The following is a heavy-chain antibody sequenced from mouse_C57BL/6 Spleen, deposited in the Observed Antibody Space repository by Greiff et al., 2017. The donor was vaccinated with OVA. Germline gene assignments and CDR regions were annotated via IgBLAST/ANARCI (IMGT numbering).Heavy chain of an antibody. V-gene: IGHV1-81*01. Sequence: VQLLQSGADLARPGASVKLSCTASGFTFTSYGISWVKQSTGQGLEWIGEIYPRSGNTSYNEKFKGKATLTADKSSSTAYMELRSLTSEDSAVYFCARLRHPDYAMDYWGQGTSVTVSS. D-gene: IGHD2-12*01. J-gene: IGHJ4*01. CDR1: GFTFTSYG. CDR3: ARLRHPDYAMDY. CDR2: IYPRSGNT.